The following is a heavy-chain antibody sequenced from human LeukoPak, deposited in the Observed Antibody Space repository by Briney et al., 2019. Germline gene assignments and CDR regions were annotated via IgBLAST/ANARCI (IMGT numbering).Heavy chain of an antibody. D-gene: IGHD3/OR15-3a*01. CDR3: ARDPLRTVSFDY. CDR2: INPNSGGT. Sequence: ASVKVSCKASGYTFTGYYMHWVRQAPGQGLEWMGRINPNSGGTNYAQKFQGRVTMTRDTSISTAYMELSRLRSDDTGVYYCARDPLRTVSFDYWGQGTLVTVSS. CDR1: GYTFTGYY. V-gene: IGHV1-2*05. J-gene: IGHJ4*02.